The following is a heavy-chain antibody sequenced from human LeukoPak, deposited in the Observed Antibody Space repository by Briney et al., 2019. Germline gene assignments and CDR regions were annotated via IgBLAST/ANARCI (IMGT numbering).Heavy chain of an antibody. CDR2: IYHSGST. J-gene: IGHJ5*02. Sequence: SETLSLTCTVSGGSISSGGYYWSWIRQPPGKGLEWIGYIYHSGSTYYNPSLKSRVTISVDRSKNQFSLKLSSVTAADTAVYYCARVAGDYYGSGSIHHWGQGTLVTVSS. D-gene: IGHD3-10*01. V-gene: IGHV4-30-2*01. CDR3: ARVAGDYYGSGSIHH. CDR1: GGSISSGGYY.